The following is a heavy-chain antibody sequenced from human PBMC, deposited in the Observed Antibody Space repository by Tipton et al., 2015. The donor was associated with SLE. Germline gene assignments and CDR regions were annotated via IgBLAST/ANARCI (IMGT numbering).Heavy chain of an antibody. CDR2: IYYSGSN. J-gene: IGHJ4*02. CDR1: GGSISSSSYY. Sequence: TLSLTCTVSGGSISSSSYYWGWIRQPPGKGLEWIGSIYYSGSNYYNTSLKSRITISVDTSKNQFSLKLRSVTAADTAVYYCARRGSGWYGYYFDYWGQVTLVTVSS. D-gene: IGHD6-19*01. V-gene: IGHV4-39*01. CDR3: ARRGSGWYGYYFDY.